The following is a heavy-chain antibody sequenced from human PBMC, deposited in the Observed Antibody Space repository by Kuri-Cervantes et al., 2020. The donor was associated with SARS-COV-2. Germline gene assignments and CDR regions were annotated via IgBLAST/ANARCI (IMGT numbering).Heavy chain of an antibody. Sequence: GGSLRLSCAASGFAFSNYGMHWVRQAPGKEPEWVAVISYEATNKYYAASVKGRFTISRDNSKNTLYLQMNSLRAEDTAVYFCAKDETEYNYNYPFDYWGQGTLVTVSS. J-gene: IGHJ4*02. CDR3: AKDETEYNYNYPFDY. CDR2: ISYEATNK. CDR1: GFAFSNYG. V-gene: IGHV3-30*18. D-gene: IGHD1-7*01.